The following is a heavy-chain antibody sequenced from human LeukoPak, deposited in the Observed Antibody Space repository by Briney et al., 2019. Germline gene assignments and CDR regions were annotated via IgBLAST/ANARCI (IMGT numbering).Heavy chain of an antibody. D-gene: IGHD2-21*01. J-gene: IGHJ6*02. V-gene: IGHV3-48*02. CDR2: ISDSSSIT. CDR1: GLTFSSFG. CDR3: LKVIQGGYGMDV. Sequence: GGSLRLSCAASGLTFSSFGMNWVRQAPGKGLEWVSYISDSSSITYYADSVKGRFTISRDNAKNSLSLQLNSLRDEDTAVYFCLKVIQGGYGMDVWGQGTTVTVSS.